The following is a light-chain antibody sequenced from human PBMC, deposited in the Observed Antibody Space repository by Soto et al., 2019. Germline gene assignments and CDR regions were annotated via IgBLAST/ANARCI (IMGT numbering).Light chain of an antibody. Sequence: AIQMTQSPSSLSASVGDRVPITCRASQGIRNDLGWYQQKPGKAPKLLIYAASSLQSGVPSRFSGSGSGTEFTLTIASLQPDDFATYYCQQYETFSGTFGPGTKV. V-gene: IGKV1-6*01. CDR2: AAS. CDR1: QGIRND. CDR3: QQYETFSGT. J-gene: IGKJ1*01.